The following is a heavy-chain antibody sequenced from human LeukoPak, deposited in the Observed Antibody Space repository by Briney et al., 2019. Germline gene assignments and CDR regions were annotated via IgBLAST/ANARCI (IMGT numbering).Heavy chain of an antibody. D-gene: IGHD6-13*01. CDR1: GFTFSSYS. V-gene: IGHV3-48*01. J-gene: IGHJ4*02. CDR2: ISSSSTI. Sequence: GGSLRLSCAASGFTFSSYSMNWVRQAPGKGLEWVSYISSSSTIYYADSVKGRFTISRDNAKNSLYLQMNSLRAEDTAVYYCARMYSSSWTDYWGQGTLVTVSS. CDR3: ARMYSSSWTDY.